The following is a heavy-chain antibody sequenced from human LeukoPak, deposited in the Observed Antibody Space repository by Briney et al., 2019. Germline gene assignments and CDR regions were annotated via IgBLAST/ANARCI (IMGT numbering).Heavy chain of an antibody. Sequence: GASVKVSCTVSGSSVTELSLYWVRQAPGKGLEWMGGFDVIDSETFYAQKFQGRVTMTEDSSTDTAYMELRSLTSDDTALYYCAAGRLYSLLDYWGQGTLVTVSS. CDR1: GSSVTELS. J-gene: IGHJ4*02. CDR3: AAGRLYSLLDY. V-gene: IGHV1-24*01. D-gene: IGHD5-18*01. CDR2: FDVIDSET.